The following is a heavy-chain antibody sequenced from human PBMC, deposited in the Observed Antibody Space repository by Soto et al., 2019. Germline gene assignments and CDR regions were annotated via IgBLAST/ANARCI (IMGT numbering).Heavy chain of an antibody. J-gene: IGHJ5*02. V-gene: IGHV1-69*13. CDR2: IIPIFGTA. Sequence: GASVKVSCKASGGTFSSYAISWVRQAPGQGLEWMGGIIPIFGTANYAQKFQGRVTITADESTSTAYMELSSLRSEDTAVYYCASQLYYYDSSSNWFDPRGQGTLVTVSS. D-gene: IGHD3-22*01. CDR3: ASQLYYYDSSSNWFDP. CDR1: GGTFSSYA.